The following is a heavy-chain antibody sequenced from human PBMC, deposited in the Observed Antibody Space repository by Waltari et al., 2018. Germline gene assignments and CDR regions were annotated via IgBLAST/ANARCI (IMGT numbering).Heavy chain of an antibody. V-gene: IGHV1-46*03. D-gene: IGHD3-3*01. CDR3: SRERMGTYYDFWSGPLDYFFDR. CDR2: INPTGGST. J-gene: IGHJ4*02. Sequence: QAPGQGLEWMGMINPTGGSTNYAQKFQRRVTMTSDTSTSTVYMELSSLTSEDTALYFCSRERMGTYYDFWSGPLDYFFDRWGQGTLVTVSS.